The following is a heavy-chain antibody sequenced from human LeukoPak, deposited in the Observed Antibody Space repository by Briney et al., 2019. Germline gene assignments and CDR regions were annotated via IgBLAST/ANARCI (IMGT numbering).Heavy chain of an antibody. V-gene: IGHV3-66*01. CDR1: GFTGSSNY. CDR3: ARGWSGPLPDV. J-gene: IGHJ6*02. Sequence: GGSLRLSCAASGFTGSSNYMSWVRQAPGKGLEWVSVIYTGGSTYCADSVKGRFTISRDNSKNTLYLHMNSLRVEDTAVYYCARGWSGPLPDVWGQGTTVTVSS. CDR2: IYTGGST. D-gene: IGHD3-3*01.